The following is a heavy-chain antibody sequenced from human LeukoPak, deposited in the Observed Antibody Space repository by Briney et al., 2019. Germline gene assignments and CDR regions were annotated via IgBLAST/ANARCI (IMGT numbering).Heavy chain of an antibody. J-gene: IGHJ4*02. CDR1: GFTFGDYA. V-gene: IGHV3-49*04. D-gene: IGHD3-3*01. Sequence: GKSLRLSCTASGFTFGDYAMSWVRQAPGKGLEWVDFIRRKAYGGTTEYAASVKGRFTISRDDSKSIAYLQMNSLKTEDTAVYYCTRGYENFDYWGQGTLVTVSS. CDR3: TRGYENFDY. CDR2: IRRKAYGGTT.